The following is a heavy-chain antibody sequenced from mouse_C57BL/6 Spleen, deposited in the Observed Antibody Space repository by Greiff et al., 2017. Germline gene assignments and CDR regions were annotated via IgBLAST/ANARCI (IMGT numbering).Heavy chain of an antibody. CDR1: GYTFTDYN. CDR2: INPNNGGT. D-gene: IGHD1-1*01. CDR3: AEGYYGRSAMDY. Sequence: VQLQQSGPELVKPGASVKMSCKASGYTFTDYNMHWVKQSHGKSLEWIGYINPNNGGTSYNQKFKGKATLTVNKSSSTAYMELRSLTSEDSAVYYCAEGYYGRSAMDYWGQGTSVTVSS. J-gene: IGHJ4*01. V-gene: IGHV1-22*01.